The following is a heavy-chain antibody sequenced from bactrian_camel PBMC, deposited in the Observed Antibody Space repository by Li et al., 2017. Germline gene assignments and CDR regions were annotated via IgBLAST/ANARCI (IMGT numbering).Heavy chain of an antibody. CDR3: AVQRLHPGVRWKVIGDYPH. J-gene: IGHJ4*01. D-gene: IGHD4*01. Sequence: HVQLVESGGGSARAGGTLTLSCAAAIDYSTTLCMAWFRQVPGKEREAVAAIYTGGGSTFYADSVKGRFTIVLGSGRNTMDLQMNDLKPEDTAMYYCAVQRLHPGVRWKVIGDYPHWGQGTQVTVSS. CDR1: IDYSTTLC. CDR2: IYTGGGST. V-gene: IGHV3S1*01.